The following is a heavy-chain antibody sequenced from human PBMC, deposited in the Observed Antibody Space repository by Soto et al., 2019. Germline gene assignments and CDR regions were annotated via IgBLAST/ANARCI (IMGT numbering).Heavy chain of an antibody. V-gene: IGHV3-9*01. J-gene: IGHJ4*02. CDR2: ISWNSVSI. CDR3: AKGDFDILTGLDY. D-gene: IGHD3-9*01. Sequence: VQVVESGGGLVQPGRSLRLSCAGSGFTFKDYAMHWVRQAPGKGLAWVAGISWNSVSIGYADSVKGRFTISRDDAKNSLYLQMNSLRTEDTALYYCAKGDFDILTGLDYWGRGTLVTVSS. CDR1: GFTFKDYA.